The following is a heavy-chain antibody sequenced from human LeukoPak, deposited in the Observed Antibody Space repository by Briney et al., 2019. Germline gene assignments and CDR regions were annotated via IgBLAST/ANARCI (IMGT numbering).Heavy chain of an antibody. CDR2: ISSSGSTI. CDR3: ARRRDFFDY. V-gene: IGHV3-11*01. Sequence: GGSLRLSCAASGFTLSDYYMSWIRQAPGKGLEWGSYISSSGSTIDYADSVKGRFTISRDNAKNSLYLQMSSLRAEDTAVYYCARRRDFFDYWGQGTLVTVSS. CDR1: GFTLSDYY. J-gene: IGHJ4*02.